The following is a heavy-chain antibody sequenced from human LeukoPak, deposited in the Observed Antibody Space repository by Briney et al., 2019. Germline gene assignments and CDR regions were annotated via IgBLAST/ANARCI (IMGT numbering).Heavy chain of an antibody. J-gene: IGHJ6*03. CDR2: IYISGTT. Sequence: SETLSLTCTVSGGSISSGSYYWTWIRQPAGRGLEWIGHIYISGTTNYNPSLKSRVTISVDTSKKQFSLKLSSVTAADTAVYYCARVEGGTYFDYYYMDVWGKGTTVTVSS. V-gene: IGHV4-61*09. CDR3: ARVEGGTYFDYYYMDV. D-gene: IGHD3-16*01. CDR1: GGSISSGSYY.